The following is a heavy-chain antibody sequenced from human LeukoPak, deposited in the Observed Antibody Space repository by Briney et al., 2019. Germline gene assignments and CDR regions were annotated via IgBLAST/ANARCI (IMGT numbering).Heavy chain of an antibody. CDR3: ARLFRVVVPAANTHFDY. Sequence: GGSLRLSCAASGFIFREYAMAWVRQAPGKGLEWVSGISGADNHIYYAASVKGRFTISKDNSKNTLYLQMNSLRAEDTAVYYCARLFRVVVPAANTHFDYWGQGTLVTVSS. CDR2: ISGADNHI. J-gene: IGHJ4*02. V-gene: IGHV3-23*01. D-gene: IGHD2-2*01. CDR1: GFIFREYA.